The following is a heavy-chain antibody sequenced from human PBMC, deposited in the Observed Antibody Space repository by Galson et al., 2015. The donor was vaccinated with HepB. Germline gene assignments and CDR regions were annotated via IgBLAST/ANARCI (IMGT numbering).Heavy chain of an antibody. Sequence: SLRLSCAASGFTFSSYSMNWVRQAPGKGPEWVSSISSSSSYIYYADSVKGRFTISRDNAKNSLYLQMNSLRAEDTAVYYCARGPNSGYDRDYWGQGTLVTISS. D-gene: IGHD5-12*01. V-gene: IGHV3-21*01. CDR2: ISSSSSYI. CDR3: ARGPNSGYDRDY. CDR1: GFTFSSYS. J-gene: IGHJ4*02.